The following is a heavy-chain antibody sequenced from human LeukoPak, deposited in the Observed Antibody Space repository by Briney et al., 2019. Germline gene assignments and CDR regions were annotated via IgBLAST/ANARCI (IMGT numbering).Heavy chain of an antibody. V-gene: IGHV3-20*01. CDR3: ARALYYDFWSGSPDDAFDI. D-gene: IGHD3-3*01. CDR2: INWNGGST. Sequence: GGSLRLSCAASGYTFDDYGMSWVRQAPGKGLEWVSGINWNGGSTGYADSVKGRFTISRDNAKNSLYLQMNSLRAEDTALYHCARALYYDFWSGSPDDAFDIWGQGTMVTVSS. J-gene: IGHJ3*02. CDR1: GYTFDDYG.